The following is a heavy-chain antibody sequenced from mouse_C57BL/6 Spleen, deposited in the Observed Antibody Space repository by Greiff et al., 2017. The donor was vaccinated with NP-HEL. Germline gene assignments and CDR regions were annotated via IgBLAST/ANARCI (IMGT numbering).Heavy chain of an antibody. J-gene: IGHJ3*01. CDR2: ISDGGSYT. Sequence: EVMLVESGGGLVKPGGSLKLSCAASGFTFSSYAMSWVRQTPEKRLEWVATISDGGSYTYYPDNVKGRFTISRDNAKNNLYLQMSHLKSEDTAMYYCARDKDYDYPWFAYWGQGTLVTVSA. D-gene: IGHD2-4*01. CDR3: ARDKDYDYPWFAY. V-gene: IGHV5-4*01. CDR1: GFTFSSYA.